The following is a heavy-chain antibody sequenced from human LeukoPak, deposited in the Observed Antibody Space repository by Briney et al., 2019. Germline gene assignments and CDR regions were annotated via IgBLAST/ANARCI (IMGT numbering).Heavy chain of an antibody. V-gene: IGHV3-9*01. D-gene: IGHD6-19*01. J-gene: IGHJ4*02. Sequence: GGSLRLSCAASGFTFDDYAMHWVRQAPRKGLEWVSGISWNSGTIGYADSVKGRFTISRDNAKNSLYLQMNSLRAEDTAVYYCARDPWGAVAGESFDYWGQGTLVTVSS. CDR2: ISWNSGTI. CDR1: GFTFDDYA. CDR3: ARDPWGAVAGESFDY.